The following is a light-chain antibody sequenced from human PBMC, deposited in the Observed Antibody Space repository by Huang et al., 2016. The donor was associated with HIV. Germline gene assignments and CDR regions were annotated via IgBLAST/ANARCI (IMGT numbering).Light chain of an antibody. CDR2: GTA. CDR1: QSVSTN. J-gene: IGKJ4*01. CDR3: QQYYDWPPLT. V-gene: IGKV3-15*01. Sequence: EIVMTQSPATLSVSPGERATLSCWASQSVSTNLAWYQQKPGQAPRLLMYGTANRATGIPARCSGSGSGTEFTLTISSLQSEDFAVYYCQQYYDWPPLTFGGGTKVEIK.